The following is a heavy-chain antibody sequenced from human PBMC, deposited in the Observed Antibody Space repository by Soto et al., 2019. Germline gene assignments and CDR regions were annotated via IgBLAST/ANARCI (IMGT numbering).Heavy chain of an antibody. V-gene: IGHV3-23*01. J-gene: IGHJ4*02. CDR2: ISGSGGST. CDR1: GFTFSSYA. CDR3: AKASRQQLLPRTLDY. D-gene: IGHD6-13*01. Sequence: HPGGSLRLSCAASGFTFSSYAMSWVRQAPGKGLEWVSAISGSGGSTYYADSVKGRFTISRDNSKNTLYLQMNSLRAEDTAVYYCAKASRQQLLPRTLDYWGQGTLVTVSS.